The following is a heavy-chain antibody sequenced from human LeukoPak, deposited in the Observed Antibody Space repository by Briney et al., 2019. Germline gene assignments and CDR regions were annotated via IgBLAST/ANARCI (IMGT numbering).Heavy chain of an antibody. CDR1: GITLSVYW. V-gene: IGHV3-7*01. Sequence: PGGSLRLSCAASGITLSVYWMSWVRQAPGKGLEWVANIKQDGSEKYYRDSVQGRFTISRDNAKNSLYLQMNSLRAEDTAVYYCARSGSGDFDYRGQGSLVTLS. J-gene: IGHJ4*02. CDR3: ARSGSGDFDY. CDR2: IKQDGSEK.